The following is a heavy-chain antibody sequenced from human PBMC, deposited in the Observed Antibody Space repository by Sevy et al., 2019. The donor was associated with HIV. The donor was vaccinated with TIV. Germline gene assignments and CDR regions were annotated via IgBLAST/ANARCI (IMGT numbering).Heavy chain of an antibody. CDR1: GYSFTSYW. V-gene: IGHV5-51*01. D-gene: IGHD3-16*02. Sequence: GESLKISCKGSGYSFTSYWIGWVRQMPGKGLEWMGIIYPGDSETRYSTSFQGQVTISADKSISTPYLQWSSLKASGAAMYYCARRNDDVWGSYRYTEWFDPWGQGTLVTVSS. J-gene: IGHJ5*02. CDR3: ARRNDDVWGSYRYTEWFDP. CDR2: IYPGDSET.